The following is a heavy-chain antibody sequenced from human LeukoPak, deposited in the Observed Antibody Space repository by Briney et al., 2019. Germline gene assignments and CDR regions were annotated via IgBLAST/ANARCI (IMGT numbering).Heavy chain of an antibody. D-gene: IGHD2-2*02. CDR1: GGSFSGYY. Sequence: SETLSLTCAVYGGSFSGYYWSWLRQPPGEGLEWVGDISISRSTSYNPYLSSRAPISVETSKNQFPVKLRPVTAADTAVYYCARGRGVSTVGSAPISSTSCFTFWGQGTLVTVSS. J-gene: IGHJ4*02. CDR2: ISISRST. CDR3: ARGRGVSTVGSAPISSTSCFTF. V-gene: IGHV4-34*01.